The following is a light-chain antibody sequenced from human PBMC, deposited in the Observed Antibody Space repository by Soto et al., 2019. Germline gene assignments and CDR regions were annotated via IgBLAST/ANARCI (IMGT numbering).Light chain of an antibody. CDR3: SSFTSSNTVV. CDR1: SSDVGAYNY. Sequence: QSALTQPASVSGSPGQWITISCTGTSSDVGAYNYVSWYQQHPGKAPKLMISEVSKRPSGVSNRFSGPKSGNTASLTISGLQDEDEAHYYCSSFTSSNTVVFGGGTKLTVL. CDR2: EVS. V-gene: IGLV2-14*01. J-gene: IGLJ2*01.